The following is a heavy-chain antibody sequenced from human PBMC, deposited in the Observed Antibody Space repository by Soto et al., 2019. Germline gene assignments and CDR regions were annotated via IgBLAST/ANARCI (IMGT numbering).Heavy chain of an antibody. J-gene: IGHJ6*02. Sequence: QVHLVQSGTEVKKPGSSVKVSCKASGGTFSSSGFSWVRQAPGQGLEWMGMIVPSLDTTNYAQKFQARVTITADEVTSTAYMELPSLRSEDTAVYYCARRPQPRYTADPYAVDVWGQGTRVIVSS. CDR1: GGTFSSSG. CDR2: IVPSLDTT. CDR3: ARRPQPRYTADPYAVDV. D-gene: IGHD3-16*02. V-gene: IGHV1-69*11.